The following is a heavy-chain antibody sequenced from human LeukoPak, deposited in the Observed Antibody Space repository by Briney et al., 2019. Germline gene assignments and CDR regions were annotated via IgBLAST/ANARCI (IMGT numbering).Heavy chain of an antibody. V-gene: IGHV4-61*09. CDR1: GGSISSGSYC. Sequence: SETLSLTCNVAGGSISSGSYCWSWIRQPAGTGLAWLGHIHISGNTNYNPSLKSRVTISVDTSKNQFSLKLSSVTAADTAVYYCARDPGTLLRGSRRGYDGNYYYMDVWGKGTTVTISS. D-gene: IGHD3-10*01. J-gene: IGHJ6*03. CDR3: ARDPGTLLRGSRRGYDGNYYYMDV. CDR2: IHISGNT.